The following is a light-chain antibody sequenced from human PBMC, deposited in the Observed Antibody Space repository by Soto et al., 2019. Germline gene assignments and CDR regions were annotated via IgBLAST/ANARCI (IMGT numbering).Light chain of an antibody. J-gene: IGLJ3*02. Sequence: QSVLTQPASVSGSPGHSITISCTGTSSDVGGYNYVSWYQQHPGKAPKLMIYDVSNRPSGVSNRFSDSKSGNTASLTISGLQAEDEADYYCSSYTSSSTLFGGGPKLTVL. CDR3: SSYTSSSTL. V-gene: IGLV2-14*01. CDR2: DVS. CDR1: SSDVGGYNY.